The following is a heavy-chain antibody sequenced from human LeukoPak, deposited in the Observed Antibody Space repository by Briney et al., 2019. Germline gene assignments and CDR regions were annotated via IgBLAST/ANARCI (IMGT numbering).Heavy chain of an antibody. CDR3: ASSSNSWRNWFDP. V-gene: IGHV4-39*01. CDR2: IYYGGST. D-gene: IGHD6-13*01. J-gene: IGHJ5*02. Sequence: SETLSLTCTVSGGSISSSSYYWGWIRQPPGKGLEWVGSIYYGGSTYYNPSLKSRVTISVDASKNQFSLKLSSVTAADTALYYCASSSNSWRNWFDPWGQGTLVTVSS. CDR1: GGSISSSSYY.